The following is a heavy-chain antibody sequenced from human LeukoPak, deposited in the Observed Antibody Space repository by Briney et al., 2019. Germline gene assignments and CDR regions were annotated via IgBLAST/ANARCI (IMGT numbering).Heavy chain of an antibody. CDR3: ARGVKVYYYYYMDV. D-gene: IGHD3-10*01. CDR2: IYHSGST. V-gene: IGHV4-38-2*02. J-gene: IGHJ6*03. Sequence: SETLSLTCTVSGYSISSGYYWGWVRQPPVKGLEWIGSIYHSGSTYYNPSLKSRVTISVDTSKNQFSLKLSSVTAADAAVYYCARGVKVYYYYYMDVWGKGTTVTVSS. CDR1: GYSISSGYY.